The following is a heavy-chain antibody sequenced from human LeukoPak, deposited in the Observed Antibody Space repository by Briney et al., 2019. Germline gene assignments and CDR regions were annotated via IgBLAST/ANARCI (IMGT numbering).Heavy chain of an antibody. CDR2: ISGSGGRT. D-gene: IGHD2-2*01. Sequence: GGSLRLSCAAPEFTFTSYAMSGVRQAPGKGLEWASAISGSGGRTYYADSVKGRFTISRDNSKNTLYLQMNSLRAEDTAVYYCAKLLPIVVVPAAMSDFDYWGQGTLVTVSS. V-gene: IGHV3-23*01. CDR1: EFTFTSYA. CDR3: AKLLPIVVVPAAMSDFDY. J-gene: IGHJ4*02.